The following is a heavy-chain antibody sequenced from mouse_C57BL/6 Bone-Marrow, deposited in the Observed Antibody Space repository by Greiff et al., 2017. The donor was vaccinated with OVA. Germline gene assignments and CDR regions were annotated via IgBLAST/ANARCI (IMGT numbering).Heavy chain of an antibody. V-gene: IGHV1-7*01. Sequence: VQLQQSGAELAKPGASVKLSCKASGYTFTSYWMHWVKQRPGQGLEWIGYINPSSGYTKYNQKFKDKATLTADKSSSTAYMQLSSLTYEYSAVYYCARSFYGYDKGFAYWGQGTLVTVSA. J-gene: IGHJ3*01. CDR1: GYTFTSYW. CDR2: INPSSGYT. CDR3: ARSFYGYDKGFAY. D-gene: IGHD2-9*01.